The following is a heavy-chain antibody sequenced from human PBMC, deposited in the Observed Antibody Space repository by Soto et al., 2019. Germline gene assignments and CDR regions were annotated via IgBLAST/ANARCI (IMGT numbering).Heavy chain of an antibody. D-gene: IGHD6-19*01. Sequence: GGSLRLSCAASGFTFSSYWMSWVRQAPGKGLEWVANIKQDGSEKYYVDSVKGRFTISRDNAKNSLYLQMNSLRAEDTAVYYRARVGSAIAVAGTGSGAFDIWGQGTMVTVSS. CDR2: IKQDGSEK. CDR1: GFTFSSYW. V-gene: IGHV3-7*03. CDR3: ARVGSAIAVAGTGSGAFDI. J-gene: IGHJ3*02.